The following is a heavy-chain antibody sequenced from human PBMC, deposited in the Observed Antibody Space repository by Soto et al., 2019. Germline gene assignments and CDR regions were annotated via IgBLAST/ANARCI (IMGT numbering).Heavy chain of an antibody. V-gene: IGHV4-61*01. CDR2: IYYSGST. Sequence: SETLSLTCTVSGGSVSRGSYYWSWIRQPPGKGLEWIGYIYYSGSTNHNPSLKSRVTISVDTSKNQFSLKLSSVTAADTAVYYCASYDSSGYYNYWGQGTLVTVSS. J-gene: IGHJ4*02. D-gene: IGHD3-22*01. CDR3: ASYDSSGYYNY. CDR1: GGSVSRGSYY.